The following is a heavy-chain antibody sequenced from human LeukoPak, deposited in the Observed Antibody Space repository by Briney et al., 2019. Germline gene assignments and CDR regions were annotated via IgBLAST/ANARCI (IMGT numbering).Heavy chain of an antibody. CDR1: GGSISSYY. CDR3: ARSHYYDSSGSQNNWFDP. D-gene: IGHD3-22*01. V-gene: IGHV4-59*12. J-gene: IGHJ5*02. Sequence: SETLSLTCTVSGGSISSYYWSWIRQPPGKGLEWIGYIYYSGSTNYNPSLKSRVTISVDTSKNQFSLKLSPVTAADTAVYYCARSHYYDSSGSQNNWFDPWGQGTLVTVSS. CDR2: IYYSGST.